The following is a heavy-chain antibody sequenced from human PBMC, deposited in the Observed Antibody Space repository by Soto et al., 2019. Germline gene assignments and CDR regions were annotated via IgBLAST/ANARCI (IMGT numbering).Heavy chain of an antibody. Sequence: GGSLRLSCAASGFTFSSYGMHWVRQAPGKGLEWVAVIWYDGSNKYYADSVKGRFTISRDNSKNTLYLQMNSLRAEDTAVYYCARDGEQLWAGHFDYWGQGTLVTVSS. D-gene: IGHD5-18*01. CDR1: GFTFSSYG. CDR3: ARDGEQLWAGHFDY. V-gene: IGHV3-33*01. CDR2: IWYDGSNK. J-gene: IGHJ4*02.